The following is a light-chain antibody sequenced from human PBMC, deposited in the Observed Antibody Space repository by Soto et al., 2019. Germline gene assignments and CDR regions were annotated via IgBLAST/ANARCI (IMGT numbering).Light chain of an antibody. CDR3: QPYYSTPRT. Sequence: DIVMTQSPDSLAVSLGERATINCKSSQSVLYSSNNKNYLAWYQQKPGQPPKLLIYWASTRESGVPDRFSGSGSGTDFTLTISSLQAEDVAVYYCQPYYSTPRTFGQGTKREIK. V-gene: IGKV4-1*01. CDR2: WAS. CDR1: QSVLYSSNNKNY. J-gene: IGKJ2*01.